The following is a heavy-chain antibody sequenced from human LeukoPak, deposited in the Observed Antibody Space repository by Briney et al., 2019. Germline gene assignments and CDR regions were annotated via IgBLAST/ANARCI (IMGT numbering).Heavy chain of an antibody. CDR1: GGSFSGYY. CDR3: ARAPLPPRRFDP. Sequence: SETLSLTCAVYGGSFSGYYWSWIRQPPGKGLEWIGEINHSGSTNYNPSLKSRVTISVDTSKNQFSLKLSSVTAADTAVYYCARAPLPPRRFDPWGQGTLVTVSS. J-gene: IGHJ5*02. V-gene: IGHV4-34*01. CDR2: INHSGST.